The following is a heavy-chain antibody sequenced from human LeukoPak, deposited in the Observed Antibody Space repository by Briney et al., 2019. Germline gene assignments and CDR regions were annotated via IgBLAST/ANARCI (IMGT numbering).Heavy chain of an antibody. CDR2: MNPNSGNT. D-gene: IGHD1-7*01. CDR3: ARAPSITGTTPPGY. CDR1: GYTFTSYD. Sequence: ASVKVSCKASGYTFTSYDINWARQATGQGLEWMGWMNPNSGNTGYAQKFQGRVTMTRNTSISTAYMELSSLRSEDTAVYYCARAPSITGTTPPGYWGQGTLVTVSS. J-gene: IGHJ4*02. V-gene: IGHV1-8*01.